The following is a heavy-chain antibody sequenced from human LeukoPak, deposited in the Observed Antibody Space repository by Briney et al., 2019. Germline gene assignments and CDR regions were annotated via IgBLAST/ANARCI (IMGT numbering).Heavy chain of an antibody. CDR1: GYTLTELS. D-gene: IGHD6-13*01. V-gene: IGHV1-24*01. CDR2: FDPEDGET. J-gene: IGHJ5*02. Sequence: ASVKVSCKVSGYTLTELSMHWVRQAPGKGLEWMGGFDPEDGETIYAQKFQGRVTMTEDTSADTAYMELSSLRSEDTAVYYCATDGIAAAGQYNWFDPWGQGTLVTVSS. CDR3: ATDGIAAAGQYNWFDP.